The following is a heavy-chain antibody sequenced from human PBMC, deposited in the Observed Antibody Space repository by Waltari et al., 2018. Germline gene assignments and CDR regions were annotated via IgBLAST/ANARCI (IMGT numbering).Heavy chain of an antibody. CDR1: GGSISCSSYY. J-gene: IGHJ5*02. CDR3: ARHWKKSGYRFDP. V-gene: IGHV4-39*01. Sequence: QLQLQESGPGLVKPSETLSLTCTVSGGSISCSSYYWGWIRQSPGKGLEWIGSIYYSGSTYYNPTLKSRVTISGDTSNDQCSLKLSSVTAADTAVYYCARHWKKSGYRFDPWGQGTLFTVSS. D-gene: IGHD5-12*01. CDR2: IYYSGST.